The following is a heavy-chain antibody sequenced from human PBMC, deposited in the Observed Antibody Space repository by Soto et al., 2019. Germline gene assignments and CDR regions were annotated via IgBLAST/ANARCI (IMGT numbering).Heavy chain of an antibody. Sequence: SSVKVSCKASGFSFTNSVVPWLRPARSRRNEWIVWLVVGSGNTNYAQKFQERVTTTRDMSTSTAYMELSSLRFEEPAVYYCAANLCESSDVLQLAVYWS. J-gene: IGHJ4*01. D-gene: IGHD3-22*01. CDR1: GFSFTNSV. CDR2: LVVGSGNT. CDR3: AANLCESSDVLQLAVY. V-gene: IGHV1-58*01.